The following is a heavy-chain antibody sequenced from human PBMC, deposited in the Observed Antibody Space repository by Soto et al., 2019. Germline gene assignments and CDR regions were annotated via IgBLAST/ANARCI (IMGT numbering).Heavy chain of an antibody. V-gene: IGHV1-18*01. CDR3: ARDVGHYYDGSGFKIYFDY. Sequence: QVQLVQSGAEVKKPGASVKVSCKVSGYTFTNYGISWVRQTPGQGLEWMGWLSAYNGNTNYAQKLQGRVTMTTDTSTSTAYMELRSLRSDDTAVYYCARDVGHYYDGSGFKIYFDYWGQGTLVTISS. D-gene: IGHD3-22*01. J-gene: IGHJ4*02. CDR2: LSAYNGNT. CDR1: GYTFTNYG.